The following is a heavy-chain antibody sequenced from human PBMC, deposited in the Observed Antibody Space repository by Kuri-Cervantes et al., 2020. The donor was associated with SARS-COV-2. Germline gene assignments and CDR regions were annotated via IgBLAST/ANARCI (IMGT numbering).Heavy chain of an antibody. J-gene: IGHJ5*02. CDR3: AILPRYDILTWSA. Sequence: GGSLRLSCAASGFTFSSYGMYWVRQAPGEGLVWVSRVNNDGSTTTYADSVKGRFTISRDNAKNTLYLQMNSLRAEDTALYFCAILPRYDILTWSAWGQGTLVTVSS. CDR1: GFTFSSYG. CDR2: VNNDGSTT. D-gene: IGHD3-9*01. V-gene: IGHV3-74*01.